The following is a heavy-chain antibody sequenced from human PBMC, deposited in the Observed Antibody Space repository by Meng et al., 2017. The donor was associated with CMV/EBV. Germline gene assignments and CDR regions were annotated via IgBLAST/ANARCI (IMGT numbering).Heavy chain of an antibody. CDR2: IIPIFGTA. V-gene: IGHV1-69*05. CDR3: AREGDSSGYYYVGWFDP. D-gene: IGHD3-22*01. Sequence: SVKVSCKASGGTFSSYAISWVRQAPGQGLEWMGGIIPIFGTANYAQKFQGRVTITTDESTSTAYMELSSLRSGDTAVYYCAREGDSSGYYYVGWFDPWGQGTLVTVSS. CDR1: GGTFSSYA. J-gene: IGHJ5*02.